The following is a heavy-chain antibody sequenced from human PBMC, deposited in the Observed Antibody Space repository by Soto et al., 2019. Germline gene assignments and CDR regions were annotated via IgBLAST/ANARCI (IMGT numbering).Heavy chain of an antibody. Sequence: GGSLRLSCAASGFTFDDYAMHWVRQAPGKGLEWVSGISWNSGSIGYADSVKGRFTISRDNAKNSLYLQMNSLRAEDTALYYCAKDIAFDPNYYFDYWGQGTLVTVSS. CDR2: ISWNSGSI. CDR1: GFTFDDYA. J-gene: IGHJ4*02. D-gene: IGHD3-16*01. CDR3: AKDIAFDPNYYFDY. V-gene: IGHV3-9*01.